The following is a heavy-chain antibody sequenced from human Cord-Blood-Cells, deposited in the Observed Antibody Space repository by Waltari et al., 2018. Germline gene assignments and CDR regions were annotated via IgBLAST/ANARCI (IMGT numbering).Heavy chain of an antibody. CDR1: GGSISSGGYY. V-gene: IGHV4-31*03. CDR2: IYYSGST. D-gene: IGHD2-2*02. CDR3: ARVHCSSTSCYINWFDP. Sequence: QVQLQESGPGLVKPSQTLSLTCTVSGGSISSGGYYWSWIRQHPGKGLEWIGYIYYSGSTYYNPSLKSRVTISVDTSKNQFSLKLSSVTAADTAVYYCARVHCSSTSCYINWFDPWGQGTLVTVSS. J-gene: IGHJ5*02.